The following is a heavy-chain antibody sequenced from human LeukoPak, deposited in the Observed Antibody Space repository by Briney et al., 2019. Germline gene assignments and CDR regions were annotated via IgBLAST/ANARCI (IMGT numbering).Heavy chain of an antibody. D-gene: IGHD3-10*01. CDR2: ISAYNGNT. CDR1: GYTFTSYG. CDR3: ARDRGYYYGSGSYRFDY. Sequence: ASVKVSCKASGYTFTSYGISWVRQAPGQGLEWMGWISAYNGNTNYAQKLKGRVTMTTDTSTSTAYMELRSLRSDDTAVYYCARDRGYYYGSGSYRFDYWGQGTLVTVSS. V-gene: IGHV1-18*01. J-gene: IGHJ4*02.